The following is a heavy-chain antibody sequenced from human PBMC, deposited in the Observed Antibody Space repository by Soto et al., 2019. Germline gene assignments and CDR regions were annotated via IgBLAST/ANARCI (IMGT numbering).Heavy chain of an antibody. V-gene: IGHV4-59*01. D-gene: IGHD1-26*01. CDR2: IYYSGST. Sequence: QVQLQESGPGLVKPSETLSVTCTVSGGSISSYYWSWIRQPPGKGLEWIGYIYYSGSTNYNPSLKSRVTISVDTSKNQFSLKLSSVTAADTAVYYCARVGRARYFDYWGQGTLVTVSS. J-gene: IGHJ4*02. CDR3: ARVGRARYFDY. CDR1: GGSISSYY.